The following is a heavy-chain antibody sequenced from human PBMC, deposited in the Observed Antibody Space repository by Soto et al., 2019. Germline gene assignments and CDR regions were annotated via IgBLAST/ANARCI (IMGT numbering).Heavy chain of an antibody. CDR3: ARDSPQWLGPLTGYYYYYGMDV. Sequence: QVQLQESGPGLVKPSETLSLTCTVSGGSISSYYWSWIRQPPGKGLEWIGYIYYSGSTNYNPSLKSRVTISVDTSKNQFSLKLSSVTAADTAVYYCARDSPQWLGPLTGYYYYYGMDVWGQGTTVTVSS. V-gene: IGHV4-59*01. CDR2: IYYSGST. CDR1: GGSISSYY. J-gene: IGHJ6*02. D-gene: IGHD6-19*01.